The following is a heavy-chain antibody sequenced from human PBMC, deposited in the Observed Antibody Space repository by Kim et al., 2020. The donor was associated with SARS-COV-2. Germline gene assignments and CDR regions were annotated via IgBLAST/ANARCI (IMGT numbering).Heavy chain of an antibody. V-gene: IGHV3-7*01. CDR3: ARGHLGSNY. CDR2: IKEDASKI. D-gene: IGHD1-26*01. CDR1: GLTFSSFW. J-gene: IGHJ4*02. Sequence: GGSLRLSCAASGLTFSSFWMSWFRQAPGKGLEWVASIKEDASKIYHVDSVKGRFTISRDNAKNLLYLQMTSLRAEDTGVYYCARGHLGSNYWGQGTQVTV.